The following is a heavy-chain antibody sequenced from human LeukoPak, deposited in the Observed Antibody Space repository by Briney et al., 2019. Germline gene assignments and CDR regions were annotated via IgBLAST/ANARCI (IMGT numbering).Heavy chain of an antibody. D-gene: IGHD6-19*01. V-gene: IGHV4-59*12. CDR2: IYHSGST. J-gene: IGHJ4*02. CDR3: ARSRSVAGLYYFDY. Sequence: PSETLSLTCTVSGGSISSYYWSWIRQPPGKGLEWIGYIYHSGSTYYNPSLKSRVTISVDRSKNQFSLKLSSVTAADTAVYYCARSRSVAGLYYFDYWGQGTLVTVSS. CDR1: GGSISSYY.